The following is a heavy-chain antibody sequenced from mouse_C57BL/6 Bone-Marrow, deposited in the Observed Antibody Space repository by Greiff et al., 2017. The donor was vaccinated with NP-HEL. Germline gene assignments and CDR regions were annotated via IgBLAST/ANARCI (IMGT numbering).Heavy chain of an antibody. CDR3: TRRWLPYAMDY. J-gene: IGHJ2*01. D-gene: IGHD2-3*01. Sequence: QVQLQQSGAELVRPGASVTLSCKASGYTFTDYEMHWVKQTPVHGLEWIGAIDPETGGTAYNQKFKGKAILTAGKSSSTAYMELRSLTSEDSAVYYCTRRWLPYAMDYWGQGTTHTVSS. V-gene: IGHV1-15*01. CDR2: IDPETGGT. CDR1: GYTFTDYE.